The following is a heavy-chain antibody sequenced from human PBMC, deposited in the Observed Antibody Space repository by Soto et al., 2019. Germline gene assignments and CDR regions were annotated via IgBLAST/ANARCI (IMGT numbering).Heavy chain of an antibody. J-gene: IGHJ4*02. Sequence: SETLSLTCTVSGCSVNSVNYYWSWIRQPPGKALEWIGYIYYSGSTNYNPSLKSRVTISADTPKNQFSLKLSSVTAADTAVYYCASRVPSGHSYWYFDYWGEGTLVTVSS. D-gene: IGHD3-10*01. CDR1: GCSVNSVNYY. V-gene: IGHV4-61*01. CDR2: IYYSGST. CDR3: ASRVPSGHSYWYFDY.